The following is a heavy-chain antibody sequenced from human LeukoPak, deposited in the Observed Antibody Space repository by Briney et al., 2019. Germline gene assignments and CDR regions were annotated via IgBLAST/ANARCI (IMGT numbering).Heavy chain of an antibody. CDR1: GDSVSSISYY. J-gene: IGHJ3*02. CDR2: IYYSGST. CDR3: ARGLGDPVAFDI. V-gene: IGHV4-61*01. D-gene: IGHD3-10*01. Sequence: PSETLSLTCTVSGDSVSSISYYWGWLRQPPGKGLEWIGYIYYSGSTNYNPSLKSRVTISVDTSKKQFSLKLSSVTAADTALYYCARGLGDPVAFDIWGQGTMVTFSS.